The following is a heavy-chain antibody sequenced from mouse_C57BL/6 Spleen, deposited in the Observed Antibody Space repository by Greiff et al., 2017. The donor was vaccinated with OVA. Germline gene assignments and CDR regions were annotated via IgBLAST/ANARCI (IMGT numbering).Heavy chain of an antibody. Sequence: VQLQQPGAELVKPGASVKLSCKASGYTFTSYWMHWVKQRPGQGLEWIGMIHPNSGSTNYNEKFKSKATLTVDKSSSTAYMQLSSLTSEDSAVYYCARGSYYDYDVPAYWGQGTLVTVSA. J-gene: IGHJ3*01. D-gene: IGHD2-4*01. CDR1: GYTFTSYW. CDR3: ARGSYYDYDVPAY. V-gene: IGHV1-64*01. CDR2: IHPNSGST.